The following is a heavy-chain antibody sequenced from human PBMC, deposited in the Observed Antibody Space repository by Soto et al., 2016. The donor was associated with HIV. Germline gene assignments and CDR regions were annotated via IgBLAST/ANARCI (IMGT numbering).Heavy chain of an antibody. Sequence: EVQLLESGGALVQPGGSLRLSCTASGFRFKSYAMSWVRLAPGRGLEWVSGISGSATGTLYYADSVKGRFTISRDDSKNTLYLQMNSLRAEDTAIYYCVKGVGVVIAVEYFHYWGQGTLVTVSS. CDR2: ISGSATGT. V-gene: IGHV3-23*01. CDR1: GFRFKSYA. J-gene: IGHJ1*01. CDR3: VKGVGVVIAVEYFHY. D-gene: IGHD2-21*01.